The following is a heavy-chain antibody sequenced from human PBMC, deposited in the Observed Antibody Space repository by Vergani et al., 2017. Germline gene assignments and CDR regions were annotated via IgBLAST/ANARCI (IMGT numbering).Heavy chain of an antibody. CDR1: GGSISRISYY. CDR2: IYYAGST. V-gene: IGHV4-39*01. CDR3: ATPLAVDSHYKHV. J-gene: IGHJ6*03. Sequence: LQLQESGPGLVKPSETLSLTCIVTGGSISRISYYGAWVRQPPGKGLEWIGSIYYAGSTYYNPSLKSRVTISVDTSKNQFSLKLSSVTAADSATYLCATPLAVDSHYKHVLGQGITVHVS. D-gene: IGHD3/OR15-3a*01.